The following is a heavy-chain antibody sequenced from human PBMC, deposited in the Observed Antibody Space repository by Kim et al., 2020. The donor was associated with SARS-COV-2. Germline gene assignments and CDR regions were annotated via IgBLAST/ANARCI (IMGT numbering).Heavy chain of an antibody. Sequence: GGSLRLSCAASGFTFDDYAMHWVRQAPGKGLEWVSGISWNSGSIGYADSVKGRFTISRDNAKNSLYLQMNSLRAEDTALYYCAKDMGVGRYGMDVWGQG. CDR1: GFTFDDYA. CDR3: AKDMGVGRYGMDV. J-gene: IGHJ6*02. V-gene: IGHV3-9*01. D-gene: IGHD3-16*01. CDR2: ISWNSGSI.